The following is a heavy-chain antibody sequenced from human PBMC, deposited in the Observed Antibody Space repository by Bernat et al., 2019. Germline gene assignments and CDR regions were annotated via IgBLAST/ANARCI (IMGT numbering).Heavy chain of an antibody. Sequence: EVQLLESGGGLVQPGGSLRLSCAASGFTFSSYAMSWVRQAPGKGLEWVSAISGSGGSTYYADSVKGRFTISRDNSKNTLYLQMNSLRAEDTAVYYCARRGLSDGFNYYYYMDVWGKGTTVTVSS. D-gene: IGHD5-24*01. CDR3: ARRGLSDGFNYYYYMDV. CDR2: ISGSGGST. CDR1: GFTFSSYA. V-gene: IGHV3-23*01. J-gene: IGHJ6*03.